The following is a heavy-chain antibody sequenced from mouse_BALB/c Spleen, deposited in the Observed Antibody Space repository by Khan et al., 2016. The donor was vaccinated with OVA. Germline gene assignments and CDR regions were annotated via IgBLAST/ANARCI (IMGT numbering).Heavy chain of an antibody. Sequence: VQLQESGPGLVQPSQSLSITCTVSGFSLTNYSLHWVRQSPGKGLEWLGVIWSAGSTDYNAAFISRLTIRKDNSRSQVFFKMNSLQPNDTAIYYCARRGYDYGRGALFAYWGQGTLVTVSA. CDR3: ARRGYDYGRGALFAY. J-gene: IGHJ3*01. CDR2: IWSAGST. V-gene: IGHV2-2*02. CDR1: GFSLTNYS. D-gene: IGHD2-4*01.